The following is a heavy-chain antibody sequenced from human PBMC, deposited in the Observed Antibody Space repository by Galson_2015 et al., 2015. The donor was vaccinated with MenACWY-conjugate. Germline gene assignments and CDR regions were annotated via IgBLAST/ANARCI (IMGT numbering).Heavy chain of an antibody. J-gene: IGHJ4*02. CDR2: LSASGGHT. D-gene: IGHD4-17*01. V-gene: IGHV3-23*01. CDR1: GFTFSDYA. CDR3: AKVLGGYGDYYDY. Sequence: SLRLSCAASGFTFSDYAMSWVRQAPGKGLEWVSVLSASGGHTYYADSVKGRFTISRDNFKNTLSLQMNSLRAEDTAVYYCAKVLGGYGDYYDYWGQGTLVTVSS.